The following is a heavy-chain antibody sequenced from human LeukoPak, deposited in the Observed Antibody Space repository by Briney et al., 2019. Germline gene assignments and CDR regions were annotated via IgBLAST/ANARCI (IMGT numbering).Heavy chain of an antibody. CDR1: GGSISSGGYY. Sequence: SQTLSLTCTVSGGSISSGGYYWSWIRQHPGKGLEWIGYIYYSGSTYYNPSLRSRVTISVDTSKNQFSLKLSSVTAADTAVYYCARFGELDHSNRWWFDPWGQGTLVTVSS. V-gene: IGHV4-31*03. J-gene: IGHJ5*02. CDR2: IYYSGST. CDR3: ARFGELDHSNRWWFDP. D-gene: IGHD1-26*01.